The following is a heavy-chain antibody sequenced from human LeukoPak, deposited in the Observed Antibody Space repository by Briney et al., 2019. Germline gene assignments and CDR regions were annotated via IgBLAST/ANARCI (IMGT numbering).Heavy chain of an antibody. CDR3: AKVGVRYYGSLDV. CDR1: GFTFSSYS. V-gene: IGHV3-21*01. D-gene: IGHD3-10*01. Sequence: GGPLRLSCAASGFTFSSYSMNWVRQAPGKGLEWVSSISSSCSYKYYPDSVKGRFTISRDNAKNSLYLQMNSLRAEDTAVYYCAKVGVRYYGSLDVWGQGTTVTVSS. J-gene: IGHJ6*02. CDR2: ISSSCSYK.